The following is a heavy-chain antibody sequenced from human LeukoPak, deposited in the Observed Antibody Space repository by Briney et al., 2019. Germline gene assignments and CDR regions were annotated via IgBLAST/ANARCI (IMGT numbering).Heavy chain of an antibody. CDR3: ARARSYYDSSGYLAY. J-gene: IGHJ4*02. Sequence: GGSLRLSCAASGFTFSNYAMNWVRQAPGKGLEWVANIKQDGSEKSCVDSVKGRFTISRDNAKNSLYLQMNSLRAEDTAVYYCARARSYYDSSGYLAYWGQGTLVTVSS. CDR1: GFTFSNYA. CDR2: IKQDGSEK. D-gene: IGHD3-22*01. V-gene: IGHV3-7*04.